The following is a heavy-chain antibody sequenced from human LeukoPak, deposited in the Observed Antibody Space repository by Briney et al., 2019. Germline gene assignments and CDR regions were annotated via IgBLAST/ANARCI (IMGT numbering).Heavy chain of an antibody. CDR1: GLSFSTYA. V-gene: IGHV3-23*01. CDR3: AKDQGWLQRYFDY. CDR2: IGSRGDDI. J-gene: IGHJ4*02. Sequence: GGSLRLSCVGSGLSFSTYAVSWVRQAPGKGLEWVSVIGSRGDDIHYADSVEGRFAISRDNSKNTLYLQMNSLRAEDTAVYYCAKDQGWLQRYFDYWGQGTLVTVSS. D-gene: IGHD5-24*01.